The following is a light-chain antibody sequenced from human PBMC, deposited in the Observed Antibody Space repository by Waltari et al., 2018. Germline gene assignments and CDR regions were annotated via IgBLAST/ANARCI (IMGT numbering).Light chain of an antibody. CDR3: QQYGDSPTT. J-gene: IGKJ2*01. CDR1: QSVRSNY. CDR2: GSS. Sequence: EIVLTQSPGTLSLSPGERATLSCRASQSVRSNYLAWYQQKPGQAPRLLIHGSSSRATGIADRFSGSGSGTDFTLAISRLEPEDFAVYFCQQYGDSPTTFGQGTKLEIK. V-gene: IGKV3-20*01.